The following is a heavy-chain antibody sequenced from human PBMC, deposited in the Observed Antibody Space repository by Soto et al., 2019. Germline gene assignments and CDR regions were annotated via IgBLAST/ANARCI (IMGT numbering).Heavy chain of an antibody. V-gene: IGHV3-30*18. CDR2: ISFDGNKK. CDR1: GFTFHTYG. Sequence: QVQLVESGGGVVQPGRSLRLSCAASGFTFHTYGIHWVRQAPGKGLEWVAVISFDGNKKYYADSVKGRFTISRDNSKNTLYLHMNSLRVEDTAVYYCAKGNSMEVAGILDPWGQGTQVTVSS. CDR3: AKGNSMEVAGILDP. J-gene: IGHJ5*02. D-gene: IGHD6-19*01.